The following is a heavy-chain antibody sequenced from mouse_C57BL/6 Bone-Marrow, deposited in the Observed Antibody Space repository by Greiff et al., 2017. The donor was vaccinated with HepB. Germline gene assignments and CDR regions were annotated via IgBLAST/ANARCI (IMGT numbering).Heavy chain of an antibody. CDR2: INYDGSST. CDR1: GFTFSDYY. J-gene: IGHJ2*01. D-gene: IGHD1-1*02. Sequence: EVKLVESEGGLVQPGSSMKLSCTASGFTFSDYYMAWVRQVPEKGLEWVANINYDGSSTYYLDSLKSRFIISRDNAKNILYLQMSSLKSEDTATYYCARDRGWGWFDYWGQGTTLTVSS. V-gene: IGHV5-16*01. CDR3: ARDRGWGWFDY.